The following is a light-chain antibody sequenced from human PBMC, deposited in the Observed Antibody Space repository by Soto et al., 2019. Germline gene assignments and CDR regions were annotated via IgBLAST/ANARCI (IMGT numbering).Light chain of an antibody. CDR1: SSDVGGYYY. CDR3: CSYSSSSTFDV. J-gene: IGLJ1*01. Sequence: QSVQTQPASVSGSPGQSITISCTGTSSDVGGYYYVSWYQHHPGKAPKLIIYQVTSRPSGVSNRFSASKSGNTASLTISALQAEDEALYYCCSYSSSSTFDVFGTGTKVTVL. CDR2: QVT. V-gene: IGLV2-14*01.